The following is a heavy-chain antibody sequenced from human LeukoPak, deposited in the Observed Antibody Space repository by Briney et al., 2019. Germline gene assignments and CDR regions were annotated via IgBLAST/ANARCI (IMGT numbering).Heavy chain of an antibody. D-gene: IGHD6-13*01. CDR3: ARVYSSSWYSPLGYFDL. Sequence: GGSLRLSCAASGFTFSSYSMNWVRQAPGKGLEWVSSISSSSSYIYYADSVKGRFTISRDNAKNSRYLQMNSLRAEDTAVYYCARVYSSSWYSPLGYFDLWGRGTLVTVSS. V-gene: IGHV3-21*01. CDR1: GFTFSSYS. J-gene: IGHJ2*01. CDR2: ISSSSSYI.